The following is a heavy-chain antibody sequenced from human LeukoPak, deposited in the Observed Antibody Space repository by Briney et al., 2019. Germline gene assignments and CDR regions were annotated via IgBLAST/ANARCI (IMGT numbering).Heavy chain of an antibody. CDR3: ARVMREGDTNWFDP. CDR2: INHSGST. D-gene: IGHD1-26*01. CDR1: GGSFSGYY. V-gene: IGHV4-34*01. J-gene: IGHJ5*02. Sequence: SETLSLTCAGYGGSFSGYYWSWIRQPPGKGLEWIGEINHSGSTNYNPSLKSRVTISVDTSKNQFSLKLSSVTAADTAVYYCARVMREGDTNWFDPWGQGTLVTVSS.